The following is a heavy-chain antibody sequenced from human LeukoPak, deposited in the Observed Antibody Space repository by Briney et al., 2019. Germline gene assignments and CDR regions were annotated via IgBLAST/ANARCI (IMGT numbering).Heavy chain of an antibody. CDR3: ARDQGVPAAMRACWFDP. J-gene: IGHJ5*02. Sequence: SVKVSCKASGGTFSSYAISWVRQAPGQGLEWMGGIIPIFGTANYAQKFQGRVTITADKSTSTAYMELSSLRSEDTAVYYCARDQGVPAAMRACWFDPWGQGTLVAVSS. V-gene: IGHV1-69*06. CDR2: IIPIFGTA. CDR1: GGTFSSYA. D-gene: IGHD2-2*01.